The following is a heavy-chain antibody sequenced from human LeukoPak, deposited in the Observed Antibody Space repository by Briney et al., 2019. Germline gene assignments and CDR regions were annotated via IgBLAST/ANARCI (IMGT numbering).Heavy chain of an antibody. V-gene: IGHV1-46*01. D-gene: IGHD3-10*01. Sequence: ASVKVSCKASGYTFISYYMHWVRQAPGQGLEWMGTINPSGSRTDYAQKFQGRVTMTSDTSTSIVYLDLSSLRSEDTAVYYCAREGYRGTYYFDYWGQGTVVTVSS. J-gene: IGHJ4*02. CDR3: AREGYRGTYYFDY. CDR2: INPSGSRT. CDR1: GYTFISYY.